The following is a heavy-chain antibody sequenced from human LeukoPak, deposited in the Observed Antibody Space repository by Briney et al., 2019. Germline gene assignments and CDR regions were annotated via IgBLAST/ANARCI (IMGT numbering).Heavy chain of an antibody. CDR3: ARGLFLSGYLDAFDI. CDR2: IKPDGTEK. J-gene: IGHJ3*02. V-gene: IGHV3-7*03. D-gene: IGHD3-22*01. Sequence: GGSLRLACAASGFTFGVYWMTWVRQAPGKGLEWVANIKPDGTEKYYVDSVKGRCTISRDGSKNTLYLQMNSLRVEDTAVYYCARGLFLSGYLDAFDIWGQGTVVTVSS. CDR1: GFTFGVYW.